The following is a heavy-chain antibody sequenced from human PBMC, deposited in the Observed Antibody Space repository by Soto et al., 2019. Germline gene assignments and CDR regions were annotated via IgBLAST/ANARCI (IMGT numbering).Heavy chain of an antibody. V-gene: IGHV4-4*02. CDR1: SGSISSSNW. CDR2: IYHRGST. Sequence: QVQLQESGPGLLKPSGTLSLTCAVSSGSISSSNWWRWVRQPPGKGLEWIGEIYHRGSTNYNPSLKSRVTISVDKSKNQFSLKLSSGTDADTAVDYCARGRIAARQVGGISSFDPWGQGTLVTVSS. CDR3: ARGRIAARQVGGISSFDP. J-gene: IGHJ5*02. D-gene: IGHD6-6*01.